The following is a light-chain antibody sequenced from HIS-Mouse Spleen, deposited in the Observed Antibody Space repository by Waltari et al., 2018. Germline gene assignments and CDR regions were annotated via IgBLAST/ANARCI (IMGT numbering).Light chain of an antibody. J-gene: IGLJ2*01. CDR2: EDS. CDR3: YSTDSSGNHRV. V-gene: IGLV3-10*01. Sequence: SYELTQPPSVPVSPGQTARITCSGDALQKKYPYWYQHKSGQAPVLVIYEDSKRPSGIPERFSGSSSGTMATLTISGAQVEDEADYYCYSTDSSGNHRVFGGGTKLTVL. CDR1: ALQKKY.